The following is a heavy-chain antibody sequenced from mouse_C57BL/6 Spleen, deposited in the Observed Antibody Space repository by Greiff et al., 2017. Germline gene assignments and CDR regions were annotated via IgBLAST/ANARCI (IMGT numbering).Heavy chain of an antibody. J-gene: IGHJ3*01. CDR3: ARHNDYDSAWFAY. Sequence: EVQRVESGGDLVKPGGSLKLSCAASGFTFSSYGMSWVRQTPDKRLEWVATISSGGSYTYYPDSVKGRFTISRDNAKNTLYLQRSSLKSEDTAMYYCARHNDYDSAWFAYWGQGTLVTVSA. V-gene: IGHV5-6*01. CDR1: GFTFSSYG. D-gene: IGHD2-4*01. CDR2: ISSGGSYT.